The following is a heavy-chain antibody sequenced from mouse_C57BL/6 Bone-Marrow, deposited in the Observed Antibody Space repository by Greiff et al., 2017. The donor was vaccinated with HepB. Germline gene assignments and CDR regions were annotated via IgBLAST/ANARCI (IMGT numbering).Heavy chain of an antibody. CDR3: ARDSSGYGFAY. V-gene: IGHV5-4*01. J-gene: IGHJ3*01. D-gene: IGHD3-2*02. CDR2: ISDGGSYT. Sequence: EVHLVESGGGLVKPGGSLKLSCAASGFTFSSYAMSWVRQTPEKRLEWVATISDGGSYTYYPDNVKGRFTISRDNAKNNRYLQMSHLKSEDTAMYYCARDSSGYGFAYWGQGTLVTVSA. CDR1: GFTFSSYA.